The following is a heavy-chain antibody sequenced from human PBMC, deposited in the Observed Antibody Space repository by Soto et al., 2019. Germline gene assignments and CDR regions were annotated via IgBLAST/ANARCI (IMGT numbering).Heavy chain of an antibody. CDR1: GFTFSSNW. J-gene: IGHJ4*02. Sequence: VQLVESGGGLVQPGGSLRLSCAASGFTFSSNWMDWVRQAPGKGLEWVANINQDGSEKHYIDSVKGRFTISRDNAKNSLYLQMSSLTAEDSALYYCSPALNFWGQGTLVTVSS. V-gene: IGHV3-7*01. D-gene: IGHD2-2*01. CDR3: SPALNF. CDR2: INQDGSEK.